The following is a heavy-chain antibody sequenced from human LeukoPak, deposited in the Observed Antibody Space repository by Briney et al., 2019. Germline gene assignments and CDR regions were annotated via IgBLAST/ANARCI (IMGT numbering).Heavy chain of an antibody. D-gene: IGHD2-2*01. CDR2: IYNSGST. J-gene: IGHJ4*02. V-gene: IGHV4-59*01. Sequence: SETLSLTCTVSGGSINSYYWNWIRQPPGKGLEWIGSIYNSGSTNYNPSLKSRVTISIDTSKNRFSLKLSSVTAAETAVYYCARGGSRSYTSCTLDYWGQGSLVTVSS. CDR1: GGSINSYY. CDR3: ARGGSRSYTSCTLDY.